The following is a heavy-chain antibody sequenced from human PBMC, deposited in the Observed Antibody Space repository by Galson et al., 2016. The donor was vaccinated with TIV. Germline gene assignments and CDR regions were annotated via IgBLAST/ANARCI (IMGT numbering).Heavy chain of an antibody. J-gene: IGHJ6*02. CDR1: GGTFSSFV. CDR2: IIPLFGEA. CDR3: ATDRNTAMDTYYYYYGVDV. D-gene: IGHD5-18*01. V-gene: IGHV1-69*13. Sequence: SVKVSCKASGGTFSSFVVTWVRQAPGQGLEWMGGIIPLFGEAHYAQKLQGRVTISADESTSTVYMELRSLRSGDTAIYYCATDRNTAMDTYYYYYGVDVWGQGTTVTVSS.